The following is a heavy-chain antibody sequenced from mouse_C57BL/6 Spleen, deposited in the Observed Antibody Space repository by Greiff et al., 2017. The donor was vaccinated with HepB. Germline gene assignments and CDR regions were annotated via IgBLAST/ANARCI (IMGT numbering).Heavy chain of an antibody. D-gene: IGHD2-2*01. J-gene: IGHJ4*01. CDR1: GYTFTDYN. CDR2: INPNNGGT. CDR3: AREGGMYYGYDYAMDY. V-gene: IGHV1-18*01. Sequence: EVQLQQSGPELVKPGASVKIPCKASGYTFTDYNMDWVKQSHGKSLEWIGDINPNNGGTIYNQKFKGKATLTVDKSSSTAYMELRSLTSEDTAVYYCAREGGMYYGYDYAMDYWGQGTSVTVSS.